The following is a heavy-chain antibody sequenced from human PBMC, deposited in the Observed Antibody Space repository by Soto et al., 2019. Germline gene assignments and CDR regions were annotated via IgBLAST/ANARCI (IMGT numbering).Heavy chain of an antibody. Sequence: EVQLVESGGGLIQPGGSLRLSCAVSGFTVSNNYMSWVRQAPGKGLEGVSVIYSGGYTAYGDSVKGRFTISRDNSKNTLYLQNKSRGAGDSGVYYWARRPGGGGYWGQGTLVTVSS. D-gene: IGHD3-10*01. V-gene: IGHV3-53*01. CDR3: ARRPGGGGY. J-gene: IGHJ4*02. CDR1: GFTVSNNY. CDR2: IYSGGYT.